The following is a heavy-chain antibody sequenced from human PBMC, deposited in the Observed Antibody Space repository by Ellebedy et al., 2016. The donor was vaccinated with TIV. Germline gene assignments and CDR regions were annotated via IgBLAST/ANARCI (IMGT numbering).Heavy chain of an antibody. CDR1: GGTFSSYA. Sequence: AASVKVSCKASGGTFSSYAISWVRQAPGQGLEWMGGIIPIFGTANYAQKFQGRVTITADESTSTAYMELSSLRSEDTAVYYCARTRYSGSYPNYYYYGMDVWGQGTTVTVSS. D-gene: IGHD1-26*01. V-gene: IGHV1-69*13. J-gene: IGHJ6*02. CDR3: ARTRYSGSYPNYYYYGMDV. CDR2: IIPIFGTA.